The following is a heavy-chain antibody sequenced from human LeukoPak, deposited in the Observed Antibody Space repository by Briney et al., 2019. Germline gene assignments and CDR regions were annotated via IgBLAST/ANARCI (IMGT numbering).Heavy chain of an antibody. V-gene: IGHV1-2*02. CDR3: ARMLIGLWGFDY. Sequence: GASVKVSCKASGYTFTSYAMNWVRQAPGQGLEWMGWINPNSGGTNYAQKFQGRVTMTRDTSISTAYMELSRLRSDDTAVYYCARMLIGLWGFDYWGQGTLVTVSS. CDR1: GYTFTSYA. J-gene: IGHJ4*02. D-gene: IGHD3-16*01. CDR2: INPNSGGT.